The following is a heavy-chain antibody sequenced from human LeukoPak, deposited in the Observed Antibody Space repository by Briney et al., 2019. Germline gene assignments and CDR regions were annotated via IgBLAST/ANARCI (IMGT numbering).Heavy chain of an antibody. V-gene: IGHV3-9*01. Sequence: QPGRSLRLSCVASGFTFGDYAMHWVRQAPGKGLEWVSSITWNGETASYADSVRGRFTIFRDNAGNSLYLQMNSLSGVDTALYYCAKDRAPYSYSGLDVWGQGTSVTVSS. CDR2: ITWNGETA. J-gene: IGHJ6*02. CDR3: AKDRAPYSYSGLDV. CDR1: GFTFGDYA.